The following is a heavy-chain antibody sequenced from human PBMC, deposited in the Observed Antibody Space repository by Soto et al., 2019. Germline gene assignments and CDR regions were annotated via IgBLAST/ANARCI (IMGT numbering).Heavy chain of an antibody. V-gene: IGHV4-4*02. CDR2: IYRTGST. CDR1: GGSFTSNNW. D-gene: IGHD1-7*01. Sequence: KASETLSLTCAVSGGSFTSNNWWTWVRQPPGQGLEWIGEIYRTGSTNYNPSLKSRVTISLDKSENQFSLKVTSLTAADTAVYYCESRDPGTSVDYWGQGTLVTLSS. CDR3: ESRDPGTSVDY. J-gene: IGHJ4*02.